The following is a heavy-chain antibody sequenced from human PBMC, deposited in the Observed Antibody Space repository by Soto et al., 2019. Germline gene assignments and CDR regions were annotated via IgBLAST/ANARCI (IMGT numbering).Heavy chain of an antibody. Sequence: QVQLVQSGAEVKKTGASVKVSCKASGYTFNSYYMHWVRQAPGQGLEWMGIINASGGSTSYAQKFQGRVTMTRDTSTITVYMELSSLRSEDTAVYYCARACEADYYYAYGMDVWGQGTTVTVSS. CDR2: INASGGST. J-gene: IGHJ6*02. V-gene: IGHV1-46*02. CDR1: GYTFNSYY. CDR3: ARACEADYYYAYGMDV.